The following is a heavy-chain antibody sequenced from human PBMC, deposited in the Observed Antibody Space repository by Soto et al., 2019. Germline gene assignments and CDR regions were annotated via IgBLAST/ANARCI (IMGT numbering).Heavy chain of an antibody. CDR1: GFTFSSYW. J-gene: IGHJ4*02. D-gene: IGHD3-3*01. CDR3: ARGSNFWSGYTPEFDY. Sequence: GGSLRLSCAASGFTFSSYWMSWVRQAPGKGLEWVANIKQDGSEKYYVDSVKGRFTISRDNAKNSLYLQMNSLRAEDTAVYYCARGSNFWSGYTPEFDYWGQGTLVTVSS. V-gene: IGHV3-7*01. CDR2: IKQDGSEK.